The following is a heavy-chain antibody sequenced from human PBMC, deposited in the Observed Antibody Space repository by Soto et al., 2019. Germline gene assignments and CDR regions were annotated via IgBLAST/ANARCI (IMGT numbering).Heavy chain of an antibody. D-gene: IGHD2-15*01. CDR2: ISAYNGNT. CDR1: GYTFTSYG. Sequence: QVQLVQSGAEVKKPGASVKVSCKASGYTFTSYGISWVRQAPGQGLEWMGWISAYNGNTNYAQKLQGRVTMTTDTAPRTAYMELRSLSSDDTAVYYCSRGIVVVVAATGEYYYYGMDVWGQGTTVTVSS. CDR3: SRGIVVVVAATGEYYYYGMDV. J-gene: IGHJ6*02. V-gene: IGHV1-18*01.